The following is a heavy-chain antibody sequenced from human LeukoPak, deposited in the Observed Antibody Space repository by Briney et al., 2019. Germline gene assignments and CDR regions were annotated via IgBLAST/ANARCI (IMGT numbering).Heavy chain of an antibody. D-gene: IGHD5-12*01. Sequence: SETLSLTCTVSGGSISSYYWSWIRQPPGKGLEWIGYIYYSGSTNYNPSLKSRVTISVDTSKNQFSLKLSSVTAADTAVYYRARAHPGGYYWGQGTLVTVSS. CDR2: IYYSGST. J-gene: IGHJ4*02. CDR1: GGSISSYY. V-gene: IGHV4-59*12. CDR3: ARAHPGGYY.